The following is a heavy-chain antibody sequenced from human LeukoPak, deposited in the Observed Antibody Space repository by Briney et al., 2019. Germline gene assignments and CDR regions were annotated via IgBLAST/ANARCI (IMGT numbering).Heavy chain of an antibody. CDR3: ARGPLSSSSTYYFDY. Sequence: SETLSLTCAVYGGSFSGYYWSWIRQPPGKGLEWIGEINHSGSTNYNPSLKSRATISVDTSKNQFSLKLSSVTAADTAVYYCARGPLSSSSTYYFDYWGQGTLVTVSS. J-gene: IGHJ4*02. CDR2: INHSGST. CDR1: GGSFSGYY. D-gene: IGHD6-6*01. V-gene: IGHV4-34*01.